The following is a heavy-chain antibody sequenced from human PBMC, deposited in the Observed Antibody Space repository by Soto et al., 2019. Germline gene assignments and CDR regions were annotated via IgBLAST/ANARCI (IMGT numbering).Heavy chain of an antibody. CDR1: GFTFSSYS. J-gene: IGHJ6*02. CDR3: ARDIDYYYYYGMDV. V-gene: IGHV3-33*08. D-gene: IGHD3-16*02. CDR2: IWYDGSNK. Sequence: GGSLRLSCAASGFTFSSYSMNWVRQAPGKGLEWVAVIWYDGSNKYYADSVKGRFTISRDNSKNTLYLQMNSLRAEDTAVYYCARDIDYYYYYGMDVWGQGTTVTVSS.